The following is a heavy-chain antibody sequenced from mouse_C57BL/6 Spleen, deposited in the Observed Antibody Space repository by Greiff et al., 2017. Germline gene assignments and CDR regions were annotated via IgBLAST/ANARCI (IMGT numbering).Heavy chain of an antibody. CDR1: GYTFTSYW. J-gene: IGHJ4*01. CDR3: ARGGIYYYGIYYAMDY. D-gene: IGHD1-1*01. CDR2: IDPSDSYT. Sequence: VQLQQPGAELVRPGTSVKLSCKASGYTFTSYWMHWVKQRPGQGLEWIGVIDPSDSYTNYNQKFKGKATLTVDTSSSTAYMQLSSLTSEDSAVYSCARGGIYYYGIYYAMDYWGQGTSVTVSS. V-gene: IGHV1-59*01.